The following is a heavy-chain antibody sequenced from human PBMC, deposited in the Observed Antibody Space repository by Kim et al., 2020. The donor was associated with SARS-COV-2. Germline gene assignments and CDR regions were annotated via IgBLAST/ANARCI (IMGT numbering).Heavy chain of an antibody. Sequence: GGSLRLSCAASGFTFSTYGMHWVRQAPCKGLEWVAVIWSDGSNRYYADSVKGRFTVSRDNSKSTLYLQMNSLRAEDTAVYYCSRDGYCSSSSCSDLIDYWGQGTLVTVSS. CDR3: SRDGYCSSSSCSDLIDY. D-gene: IGHD2-2*03. CDR1: GFTFSTYG. CDR2: IWSDGSNR. J-gene: IGHJ4*02. V-gene: IGHV3-33*01.